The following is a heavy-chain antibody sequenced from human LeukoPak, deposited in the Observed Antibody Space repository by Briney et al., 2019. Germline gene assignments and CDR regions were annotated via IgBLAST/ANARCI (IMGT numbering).Heavy chain of an antibody. CDR2: ISYDGSNK. Sequence: GGSLRLSCAPSEFTFSGFAMHWVRKAPGRGLGWVAVISYDGSNKYHADSVKGRFTVSRDNSKNTLYLQMNSLRAEDTAVYYCARDQWDPYSGYAADYWGQGTLVTVSS. J-gene: IGHJ4*02. D-gene: IGHD5-12*01. V-gene: IGHV3-30-3*01. CDR3: ARDQWDPYSGYAADY. CDR1: EFTFSGFA.